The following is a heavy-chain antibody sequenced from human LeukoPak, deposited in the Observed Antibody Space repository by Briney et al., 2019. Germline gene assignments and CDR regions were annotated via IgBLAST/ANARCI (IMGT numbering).Heavy chain of an antibody. CDR1: GFTFSSYT. CDR2: FSCSSDYI. J-gene: IGHJ4*02. Sequence: EGSLRLSCTASGFTFSSYTINWVSQAAEKVMEWVSSFSCSSDYIYYENSMKGRFTIARDNAKNSLYLQIDHLRAGDTAEYYCARLPAYYSSTSCYYDYWGQGTLVTVSS. V-gene: IGHV3-21*01. CDR3: ARLPAYYSSTSCYYDY. D-gene: IGHD2-2*01.